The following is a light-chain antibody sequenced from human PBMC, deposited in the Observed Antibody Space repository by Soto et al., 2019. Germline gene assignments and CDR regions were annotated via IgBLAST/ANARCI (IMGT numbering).Light chain of an antibody. CDR3: CSYVDTDTWV. CDR2: GVS. Sequence: QSALTQPRSVSGSPGQSVTISCTGTNSDVGGYNYVSWYQQYPGKAPKLMISGVSERPSGVPDRFSGSKSGNTASLTIYGLQAADEADYYCCSYVDTDTWVFGGGTQLTVL. CDR1: NSDVGGYNY. J-gene: IGLJ3*02. V-gene: IGLV2-11*01.